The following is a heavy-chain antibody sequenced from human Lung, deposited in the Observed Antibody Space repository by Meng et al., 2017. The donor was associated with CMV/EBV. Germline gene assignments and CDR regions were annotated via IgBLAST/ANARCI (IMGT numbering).Heavy chain of an antibody. CDR1: FTSYW. Sequence: FTSYWIGWVRPMPGKGLEWMGIIYPGDSDTRYSPSFQGQVTISADKSISTAYLQWSSLKASDTAMYYCARRSTYYYDSSGYPFFADWGQGTLVTVSS. J-gene: IGHJ4*02. D-gene: IGHD3-22*01. CDR3: ARRSTYYYDSSGYPFFAD. V-gene: IGHV5-51*01. CDR2: IYPGDSDT.